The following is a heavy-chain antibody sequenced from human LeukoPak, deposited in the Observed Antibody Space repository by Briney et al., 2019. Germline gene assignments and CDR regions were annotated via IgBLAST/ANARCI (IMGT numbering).Heavy chain of an antibody. CDR2: IYYSGST. CDR3: ARERRDGDSFDC. V-gene: IGHV4-59*01. D-gene: IGHD4-17*01. CDR1: GGSISRYY. Sequence: SETLSLTCTVSGGSISRYYWSWIRQPPGKGLEWIGYIYYSGSTNYNPSLKSRVTISVDTSKNQFSLKLSSVTAADTAVYYCARERRDGDSFDCWGQGTLVTVSS. J-gene: IGHJ4*02.